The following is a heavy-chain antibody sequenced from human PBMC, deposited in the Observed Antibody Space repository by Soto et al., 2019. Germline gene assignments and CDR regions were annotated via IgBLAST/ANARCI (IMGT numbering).Heavy chain of an antibody. CDR3: VKDAVPYNGKWDWFDS. Sequence: DVQLLESGGGLVQPGGSLTLSCAASRFTFSDFAMSWVRQVPGKGLEWVSSTGGGGSDTYYADSVKGRFTISRDNSKNTLYLQMDGLRDEDTAIYYCVKDAVPYNGKWDWFDSWGQGTLVIVSS. CDR1: RFTFSDFA. V-gene: IGHV3-23*01. D-gene: IGHD1-20*01. CDR2: TGGGGSDT. J-gene: IGHJ5*01.